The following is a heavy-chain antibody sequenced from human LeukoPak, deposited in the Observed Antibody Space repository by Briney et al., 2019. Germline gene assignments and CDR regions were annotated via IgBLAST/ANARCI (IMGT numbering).Heavy chain of an antibody. J-gene: IGHJ4*02. D-gene: IGHD5-12*01. V-gene: IGHV3-7*01. Sequence: GGSLRLSCAASGFTFSNYWMTWVRQAPGKGLEWVAHINQDGSEEHYMDSAKARFTISRGNAKNSLSLQMNSLRAEDTAVYYCVRDGGVSGYDLLDYWGQGTLVTVSS. CDR3: VRDGGVSGYDLLDY. CDR1: GFTFSNYW. CDR2: INQDGSEE.